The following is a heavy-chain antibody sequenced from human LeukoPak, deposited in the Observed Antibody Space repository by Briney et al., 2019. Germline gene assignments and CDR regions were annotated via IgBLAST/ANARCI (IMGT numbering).Heavy chain of an antibody. CDR3: ARDSGNYHYDMDV. V-gene: IGHV1-46*02. D-gene: IGHD3-10*01. CDR2: NFFHDGTT. Sequence: ASVKVSCKTSGYSFNSHHVHWVRQAPGQRLEWMGINFFHDGTTSNTQKFPGRLTMTRDTSTSTVYMELSSLRSEDTAVYYCARDSGNYHYDMDVWGQGTTVIVSS. J-gene: IGHJ6*02. CDR1: GYSFNSHH.